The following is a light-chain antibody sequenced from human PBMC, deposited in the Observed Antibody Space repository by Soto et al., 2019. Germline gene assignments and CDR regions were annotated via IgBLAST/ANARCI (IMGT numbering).Light chain of an antibody. CDR2: EVS. J-gene: IGLJ2*01. CDR3: SSYTRNSTLV. CDR1: SSDVGGHNY. Sequence: QSALTQPASVSGSPGQSITISCTGTSSDVGGHNYVSWYQQHPGKAPKLMIYEVSNRPSGVSNRFSGSKSGNTASLTISGLQAEDETDYYYSSYTRNSTLVFGGGTKLTVL. V-gene: IGLV2-14*01.